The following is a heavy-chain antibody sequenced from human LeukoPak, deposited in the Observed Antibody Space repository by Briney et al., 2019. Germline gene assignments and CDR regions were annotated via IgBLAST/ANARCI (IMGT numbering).Heavy chain of an antibody. D-gene: IGHD3-22*01. Sequence: GGSLRLSCAASGFTFSDYYMSWIRQAPGKGLEWVSYISSSGSTIYYADSVKGRFTISRDNAKNSLYLQMNSLRAEDTAVYYCARDAISAYYYDSSGPDYWGQGTLVTVSS. CDR2: ISSSGSTI. V-gene: IGHV3-11*01. CDR1: GFTFSDYY. J-gene: IGHJ4*02. CDR3: ARDAISAYYYDSSGPDY.